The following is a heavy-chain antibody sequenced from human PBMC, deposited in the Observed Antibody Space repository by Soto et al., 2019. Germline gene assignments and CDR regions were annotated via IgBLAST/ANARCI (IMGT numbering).Heavy chain of an antibody. Sequence: PSQTLSLTCAISGDSVSSNSAAWNWIRQSPSRGLEWLGRTYYRSKWYNDYAVSVKSRITINPDTSKNQFSLQLNSVTPEATAVYYCARDRGAIFGVVIYYYYYGMDVWGQGTTVTVSS. CDR1: GDSVSSNSAA. CDR3: ARDRGAIFGVVIYYYYYGMDV. J-gene: IGHJ6*02. V-gene: IGHV6-1*01. D-gene: IGHD3-3*01. CDR2: TYYRSKWYN.